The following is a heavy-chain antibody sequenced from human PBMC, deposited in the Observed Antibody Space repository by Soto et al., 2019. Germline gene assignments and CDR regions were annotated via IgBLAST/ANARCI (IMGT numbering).Heavy chain of an antibody. D-gene: IGHD6-13*01. CDR1: GYTFTSYY. CDR3: ARSPPIAAAGTGWFDP. CDR2: INPSGGST. Sequence: ASVKVSCKASGYTFTSYYVHWVRQAPGQGLEWMGIINPSGGSTSYAQKFQGRVTMTRDTSTSTVYMELSSLRSEDTAVYYCARSPPIAAAGTGWFDPWGQGTLVTVSS. J-gene: IGHJ5*02. V-gene: IGHV1-46*01.